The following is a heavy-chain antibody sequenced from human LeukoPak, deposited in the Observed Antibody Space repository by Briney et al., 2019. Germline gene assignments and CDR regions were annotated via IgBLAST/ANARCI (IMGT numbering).Heavy chain of an antibody. CDR1: GGSISSYY. CDR2: IYYSGST. J-gene: IGHJ4*02. V-gene: IGHV4-59*12. CDR3: ARSSSGWRDY. D-gene: IGHD6-19*01. Sequence: SETLSLTCTVSGGSISSYYWSWIRQPPGKGLEWIGYIYYSGSTNYNPSLKSRVTISVDTSKNQFSLKLSSVTAADTAVYYCARSSSGWRDYWGQGTLVTVSS.